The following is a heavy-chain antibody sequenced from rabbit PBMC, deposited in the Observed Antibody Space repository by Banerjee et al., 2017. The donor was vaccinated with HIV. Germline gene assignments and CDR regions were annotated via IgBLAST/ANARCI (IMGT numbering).Heavy chain of an antibody. CDR1: GFSFSNKYV. V-gene: IGHV1S45*01. J-gene: IGHJ4*01. Sequence: QEQLVESGGGLVKPEGSLTLTCTASGFSFSNKYVMCWVRQAPGKGLEWIACINTNSGNAVYASWAKGRFTISSHNAQNTLYLQLNSLTAADTATYFCARDLAGVTGWNFNLWGPGTLVTVS. CDR3: ARDLAGVTGWNFNL. CDR2: INTNSGNA. D-gene: IGHD4-1*01.